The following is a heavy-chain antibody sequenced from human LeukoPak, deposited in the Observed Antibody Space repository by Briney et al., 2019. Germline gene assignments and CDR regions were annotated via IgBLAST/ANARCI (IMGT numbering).Heavy chain of an antibody. CDR3: TRDRRAQSSGWYVPDFDC. Sequence: GGSLRLCCTTSAFTRGDYAMSWFRKAPVKGLGWVAFIRNRVYGGATEYAASVKGRFTISRDDSKSIAYLQMNSLKIEDTAIYYCTRDRRAQSSGWYVPDFDCWGQGTLVTVSS. J-gene: IGHJ4*02. D-gene: IGHD6-19*01. V-gene: IGHV3-49*03. CDR1: AFTRGDYA. CDR2: IRNRVYGGAT.